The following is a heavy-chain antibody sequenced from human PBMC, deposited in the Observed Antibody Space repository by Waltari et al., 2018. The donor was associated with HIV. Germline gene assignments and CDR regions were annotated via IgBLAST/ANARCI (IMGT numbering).Heavy chain of an antibody. J-gene: IGHJ3*02. V-gene: IGHV3-74*01. D-gene: IGHD1-26*01. CDR1: GITFTSYW. CDR2: INSDGSST. CDR3: ARGLIVGATPDAFDI. Sequence: EVQQVESGGGLVQPGGSLRLSCAASGITFTSYWMHWVRQAPGKGLVWVSRINSDGSSTSYADSVKGRFTISRDNAKNTLYLQMNSLRAEDTAVYYCARGLIVGATPDAFDIWGQGTMVTVSS.